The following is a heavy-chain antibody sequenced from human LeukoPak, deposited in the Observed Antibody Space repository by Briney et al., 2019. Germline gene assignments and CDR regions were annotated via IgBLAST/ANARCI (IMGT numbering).Heavy chain of an antibody. D-gene: IGHD6-13*01. CDR2: IYSRGGT. V-gene: IGHV3-53*01. CDR1: GFSVSNNY. CDR3: ARDPPGIAASGTYY. Sequence: GGSLRLSCAVSGFSVSNNYMNWVRQAPGKGLEGVSLIYSRGGTSYADSVKGRFTNSRDSSKNTLFLQMNSLRVEDTAVYYCARDPPGIAASGTYYWGQGTLVTVSS. J-gene: IGHJ4*02.